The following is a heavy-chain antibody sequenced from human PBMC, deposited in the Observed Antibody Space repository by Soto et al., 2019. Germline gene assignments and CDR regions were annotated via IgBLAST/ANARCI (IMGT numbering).Heavy chain of an antibody. CDR3: ARWDSMATGHDY. Sequence: PGESLKISCQGSGYSFTSYWISWVLQMPGKGLEWMGRIDPSDSYTNYSPSFQGHVTISADKSISTAYLQWSSLKASDTAMYYCARWDSMATGHDYWGQGTLVTVSS. CDR1: GYSFTSYW. D-gene: IGHD5-12*01. V-gene: IGHV5-10-1*01. CDR2: IDPSDSYT. J-gene: IGHJ4*02.